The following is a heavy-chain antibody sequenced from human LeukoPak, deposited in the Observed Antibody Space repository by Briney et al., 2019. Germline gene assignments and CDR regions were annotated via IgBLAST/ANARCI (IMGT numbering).Heavy chain of an antibody. CDR1: GFTFSNYA. CDR3: AKILAGA. D-gene: IGHD6-19*01. V-gene: IGHV3-23*01. Sequence: GGSLRLSCAASGFTFSNYAMSWVRQAPGKGLEWISGITGGRSTYYADSVKGRFTISRDNSKNTMSLQMNSLRAEDTAVYYCAKILAGAWGQGTLVTVSS. J-gene: IGHJ5*02. CDR2: ITGGRST.